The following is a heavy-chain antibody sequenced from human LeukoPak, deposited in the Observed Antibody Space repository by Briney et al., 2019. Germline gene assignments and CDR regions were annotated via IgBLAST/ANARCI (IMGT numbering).Heavy chain of an antibody. V-gene: IGHV3-15*04. CDR2: IASKTDGETT. Sequence: PRGSLRLSCAASGFTLTNAWMNWVRQAPGKGLEWVGRIASKTDGETTDYVALVKGRFTISRDDSENTVYLQMNSLKTEDTAVYYCATSPDYFETSPFDYWGQGTLVTVSS. CDR1: GFTLTNAW. D-gene: IGHD4-17*01. CDR3: ATSPDYFETSPFDY. J-gene: IGHJ4*02.